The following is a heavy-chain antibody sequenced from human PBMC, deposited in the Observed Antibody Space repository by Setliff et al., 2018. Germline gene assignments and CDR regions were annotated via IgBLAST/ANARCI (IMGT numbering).Heavy chain of an antibody. J-gene: IGHJ6*03. V-gene: IGHV1-8*03. CDR3: ARGGGQIHYDFWSGYFSDPQPNYYYYYMDV. CDR1: GYTFTTYD. D-gene: IGHD3-3*01. CDR2: MNPNSGNT. Sequence: ASVKVSCKASGYTFTTYDINWVRQAPGQGLEWMGWMNPNSGNTGYAQKFQGRVTITRNTSISTAYMELSSLRSEDTAVYYCARGGGQIHYDFWSGYFSDPQPNYYYYYMDVWGKGTTVTGS.